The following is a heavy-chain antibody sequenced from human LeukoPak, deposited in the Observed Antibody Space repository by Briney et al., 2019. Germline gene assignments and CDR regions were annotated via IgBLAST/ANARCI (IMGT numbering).Heavy chain of an antibody. J-gene: IGHJ4*02. CDR1: GYTFTIYY. CDR2: INPSGGST. V-gene: IGHV1-46*01. Sequence: ASVKVSCKASGYTFTIYYIHWVGQAPGQGREGRGIINPSGGSTSNAQKFQGRVTMTRDTSISTAYMELSRLRSDDTAVYYCARVFIALYYDFWSGPFDYWGQGTLVTVSS. D-gene: IGHD3-3*01. CDR3: ARVFIALYYDFWSGPFDY.